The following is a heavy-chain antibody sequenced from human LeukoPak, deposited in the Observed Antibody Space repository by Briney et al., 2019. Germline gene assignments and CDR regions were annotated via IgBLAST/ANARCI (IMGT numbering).Heavy chain of an antibody. Sequence: TSETLSLTCTVSGGSISSYYWSWIRQPPGKGLEWIGYIYYSGSTNYNPSLKSRVTISVDTSKNQFSLNLSSVTAADTAMYYCARDRSPEGYYDSSHWDYYHGMDVWGQGTTVTVSS. V-gene: IGHV4-59*01. CDR2: IYYSGST. J-gene: IGHJ6*02. CDR3: ARDRSPEGYYDSSHWDYYHGMDV. D-gene: IGHD3-22*01. CDR1: GGSISSYY.